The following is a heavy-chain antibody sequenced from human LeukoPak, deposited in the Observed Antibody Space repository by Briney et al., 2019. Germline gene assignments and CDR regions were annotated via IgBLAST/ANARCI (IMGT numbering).Heavy chain of an antibody. Sequence: ASVKVSCKASGYSFTAYYMLWVRQAPGQGFEWMGWINPNTGGTNYGQKFQVRVTMTRDTSISIVYMELGGLRSDDTAVYYCARGGQDFGDCHFDYWGQGTPVTVSS. D-gene: IGHD4-17*01. J-gene: IGHJ4*02. V-gene: IGHV1-2*02. CDR2: INPNTGGT. CDR3: ARGGQDFGDCHFDY. CDR1: GYSFTAYY.